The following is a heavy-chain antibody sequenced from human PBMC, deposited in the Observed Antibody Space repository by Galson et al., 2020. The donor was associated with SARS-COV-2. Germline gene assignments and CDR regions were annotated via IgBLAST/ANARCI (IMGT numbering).Heavy chain of an antibody. CDR2: IHYRCST. J-gene: IGHJ6*02. CDR3: ARDIWGSGFVNYGLDV. Sequence: SETLSLTCTVSGGSISRYYSSWLRQPPGKGLEWIGYIHYRCSTSYNPSLKGRVTISVDMSKYQFSLQLTSVTAADTAVYYCARDIWGSGFVNYGLDVWGQGTTVSVSS. V-gene: IGHV4-59*01. CDR1: GGSISRYY. D-gene: IGHD5-12*01.